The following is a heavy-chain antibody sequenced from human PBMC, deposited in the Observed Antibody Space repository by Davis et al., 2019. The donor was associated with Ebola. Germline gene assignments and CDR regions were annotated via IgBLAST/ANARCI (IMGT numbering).Heavy chain of an antibody. CDR2: IYHTGDT. CDR1: GGSISGYY. CDR3: ARVNFCIGGSCYSHDH. V-gene: IGHV4-34*01. D-gene: IGHD2-15*01. J-gene: IGHJ5*02. Sequence: SETLSLTCTVSGGSISGYYWSWIRQPPGKGLEWIGEIYHTGDTNYNPSLKSRVTISVDTSKNQFSLRLNSVTAADTAVYYCARVNFCIGGSCYSHDHWGQGTLVTVSS.